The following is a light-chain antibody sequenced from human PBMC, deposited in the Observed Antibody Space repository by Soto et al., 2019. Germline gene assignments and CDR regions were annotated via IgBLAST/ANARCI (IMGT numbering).Light chain of an antibody. Sequence: DIQMTQSPSTLSASEGDRVTITCRASQSIRSWLAWYQQKPGKAPKLLIYKASSLESGVPSRFSGSGSGTEFTLTISSLQPDDFATYYCQHYNSYSWTFGHGTKVEIK. J-gene: IGKJ1*01. CDR2: KAS. CDR1: QSIRSW. CDR3: QHYNSYSWT. V-gene: IGKV1-5*03.